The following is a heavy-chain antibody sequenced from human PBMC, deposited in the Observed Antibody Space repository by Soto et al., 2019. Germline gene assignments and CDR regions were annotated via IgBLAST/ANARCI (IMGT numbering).Heavy chain of an antibody. CDR1: GFTFSTYV. CDR3: ATLQGTYYYGSGSYYLPY. J-gene: IGHJ4*02. V-gene: IGHV3-23*01. CDR2: ISGSGGST. D-gene: IGHD3-10*01. Sequence: PGGSLRLPCAASGFTFSTYVISWVRQAQGKGLEWVSAISGSGGSTYYADSVKGRFTISRDNSKNTLYLQMNSLRAEDTAVYYCATLQGTYYYGSGSYYLPYWGQGTLVTVSS.